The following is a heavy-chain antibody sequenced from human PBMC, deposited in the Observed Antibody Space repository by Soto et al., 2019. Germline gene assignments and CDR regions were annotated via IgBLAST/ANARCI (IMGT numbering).Heavy chain of an antibody. V-gene: IGHV1-69*13. CDR3: ARYRRIAARPYYFDY. D-gene: IGHD6-6*01. CDR2: IIPIFGTA. CDR1: GGTFSSYA. Sequence: SVKVSCKASGGTFSSYAISWVRQAPGQGLEWMGGIIPIFGTANYAQKFQGRVTITADESTSTAYMELSSLRSEDTAVYYCARYRRIAARPYYFDYWGQGTLVTVSS. J-gene: IGHJ4*02.